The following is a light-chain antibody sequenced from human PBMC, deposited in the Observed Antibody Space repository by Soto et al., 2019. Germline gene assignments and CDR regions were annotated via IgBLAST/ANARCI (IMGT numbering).Light chain of an antibody. CDR2: EGS. J-gene: IGLJ2*01. Sequence: QSALTQPASVSGSPGQSITISCTGTSSDVGSYNLVSWYQQHPGKAPKLMLYEGSKRPSGVSNRFSGSKSGNTASLTISGLQAEDEADYYCCSYAGSSTLREVFGGGTKLTVL. CDR1: SSDVGSYNL. CDR3: CSYAGSSTLREV. V-gene: IGLV2-23*03.